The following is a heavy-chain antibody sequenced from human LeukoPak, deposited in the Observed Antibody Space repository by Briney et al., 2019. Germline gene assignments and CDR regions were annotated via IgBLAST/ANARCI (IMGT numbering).Heavy chain of an antibody. CDR2: ISSSSSYI. D-gene: IGHD3-10*01. J-gene: IGHJ3*02. CDR1: GFTFSSYS. CDR3: ASVLLWFGDSGTDAFDI. V-gene: IGHV3-21*01. Sequence: GGSLRLSCAASGFTFSSYSMNWVRQAPGKGLEWVSSISSSSSYIYYADSVKGRFTISRDNAKNSLYLQMNSLRAEDTAVYHCASVLLWFGDSGTDAFDIWGQGTMVTVSS.